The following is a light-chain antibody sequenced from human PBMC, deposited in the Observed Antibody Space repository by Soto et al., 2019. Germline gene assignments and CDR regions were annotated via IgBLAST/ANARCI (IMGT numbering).Light chain of an antibody. V-gene: IGKV1D-8*01. Sequence: VIWMTQSPSLLSASTGGRVTIXXRMSQGISRYLAWDQQKPGTAPELXSDAASPLQRWGPSRFSGRGSVTDFTLTSSCLQSEAFATYYCQHYYSVPWTFGQGTKVEIK. J-gene: IGKJ1*01. CDR3: QHYYSVPWT. CDR2: AAS. CDR1: QGISRY.